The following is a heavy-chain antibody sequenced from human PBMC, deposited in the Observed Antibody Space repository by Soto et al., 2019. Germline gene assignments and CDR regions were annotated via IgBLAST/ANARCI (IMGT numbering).Heavy chain of an antibody. D-gene: IGHD3-9*01. CDR3: ARRPYYDILTGYYSDY. V-gene: IGHV4-39*01. CDR1: GGSISSTSYH. Sequence: SETLSLTCSVSGGSISSTSYHWGWIRQPPGKGLEWIGSISYSGSTYFNPSLKSRVTISVDTSKNQFPLRLNSVTAADTAVYYCARRPYYDILTGYYSDYWGQGTLVTVSS. J-gene: IGHJ4*02. CDR2: ISYSGST.